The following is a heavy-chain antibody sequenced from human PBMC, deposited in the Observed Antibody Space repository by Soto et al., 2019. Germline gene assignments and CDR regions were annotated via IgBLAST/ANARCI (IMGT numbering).Heavy chain of an antibody. CDR1: GYTFTSYY. J-gene: IGHJ6*02. Sequence: GASVKVSCKASGYTFTSYYMHWVRQAPGQGLEWMGIINPSGGSTSYAQKFQGRVTMTRDTSTSTVYMELSSLRSEDTAVYYCARDFFCSSTSCYSPYYYYGMDVWGQGTTVTVS. D-gene: IGHD2-2*01. CDR3: ARDFFCSSTSCYSPYYYYGMDV. CDR2: INPSGGST. V-gene: IGHV1-46*01.